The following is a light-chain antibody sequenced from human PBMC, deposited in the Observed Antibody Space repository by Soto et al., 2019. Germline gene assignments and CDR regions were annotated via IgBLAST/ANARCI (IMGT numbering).Light chain of an antibody. CDR2: GNS. V-gene: IGLV1-40*01. Sequence: QSVLTQPPSVSGAPGQRVTISCTGSSSNIGAGYDVYWYQQLPGTAPKLLIYGNSNRPSGVPDRFSGSKSGTSASLAIIGLQAEDEADYYCQSYDSSLSGYVFGTGTKLTVL. J-gene: IGLJ1*01. CDR3: QSYDSSLSGYV. CDR1: SSNIGAGYD.